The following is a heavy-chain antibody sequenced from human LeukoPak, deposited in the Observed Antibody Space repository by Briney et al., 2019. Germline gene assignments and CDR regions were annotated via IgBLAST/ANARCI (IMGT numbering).Heavy chain of an antibody. J-gene: IGHJ3*02. D-gene: IGHD6-13*01. CDR1: GGTFSSYA. CDR2: IIPIFGTA. V-gene: IGHV1-69*01. Sequence: ASVKVSCKASGGTFSSYAISWVRQAPGQGLEWMGGIIPIFGTANYAQKFQGRVTITADESASTAYMELSSLRSEDTAVYYCARSGGLGSSSWPGGAFDIWGQGTMVTASS. CDR3: ARSGGLGSSSWPGGAFDI.